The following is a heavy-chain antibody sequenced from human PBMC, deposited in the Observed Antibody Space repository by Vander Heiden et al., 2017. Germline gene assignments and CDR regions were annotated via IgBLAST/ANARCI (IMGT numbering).Heavy chain of an antibody. CDR3: ARDLTTGLFDY. J-gene: IGHJ4*02. Sequence: QVQLVESGGGVVQPVRSLSRSCAAPGFTFSSYAMHWVRQEPGKGVEWVAVISYDGSNKYYADSVKGRFTISRDNSKNTLYLQMNSLRAEDTAVYYCARDLTTGLFDYWGQGTLVTVSS. CDR2: ISYDGSNK. CDR1: GFTFSSYA. V-gene: IGHV3-30-3*01. D-gene: IGHD4-4*01.